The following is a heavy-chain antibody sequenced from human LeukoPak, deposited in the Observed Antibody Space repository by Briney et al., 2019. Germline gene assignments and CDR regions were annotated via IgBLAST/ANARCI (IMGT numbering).Heavy chain of an antibody. CDR2: IHYSGST. CDR1: GGSISSGDYY. J-gene: IGHJ4*02. CDR3: ARSRAGSTVIYFDY. V-gene: IGHV4-31*03. D-gene: IGHD4-17*01. Sequence: SQTLSLTCTVSGGSISSGDYYWSWIRQHPGKGLEWIGYIHYSGSTHYNPSLKSRVIISVDTSKNQFSLKLRSVAAADTAVYYCARSRAGSTVIYFDYWGQGTLVTVSS.